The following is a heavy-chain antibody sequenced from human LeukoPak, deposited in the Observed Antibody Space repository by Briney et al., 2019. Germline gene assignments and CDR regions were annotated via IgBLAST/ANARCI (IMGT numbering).Heavy chain of an antibody. CDR2: ISYGGSNK. D-gene: IGHD2-15*01. V-gene: IGHV3-30*18. J-gene: IGHJ4*02. CDR1: GFTFSSYG. Sequence: GGSLRLSCAASGFTFSSYGMHWVRQAPGKGLEWVAVISYGGSNKYYADSVKGRFTISRDNSKNTLYLQMNSLRAEDTAVYYCAKVGMVAATEDYWGQGTLVTVSS. CDR3: AKVGMVAATEDY.